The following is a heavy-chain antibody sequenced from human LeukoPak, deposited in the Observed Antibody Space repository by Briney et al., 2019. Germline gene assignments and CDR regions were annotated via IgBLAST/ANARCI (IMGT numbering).Heavy chain of an antibody. Sequence: PGGSLGLSCAASGFTFSSYGMRWVRQAPGKGLEWVSGISGSGDNTYYADSVKGRFTISRDNYKNMLYLQMNSLRAEDTAVYYCAKGYRSGSYYSDFDYWGQGTLVTVSS. J-gene: IGHJ4*02. V-gene: IGHV3-23*01. CDR2: ISGSGDNT. D-gene: IGHD3-10*01. CDR1: GFTFSSYG. CDR3: AKGYRSGSYYSDFDY.